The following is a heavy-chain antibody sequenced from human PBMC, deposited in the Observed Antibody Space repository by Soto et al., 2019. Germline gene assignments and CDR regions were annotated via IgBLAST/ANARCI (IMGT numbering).Heavy chain of an antibody. CDR3: ARDPWVGDIGDY. CDR1: GFTVGSAY. Sequence: DVQLVESGGGLVLRGESLRLSCAASGFTVGSAYMSWVRQAPGKGLEWVGGIYSGGNTYYADSVKGRFTISRDTSKNRLYLQMNSLRAEDAAIYCCARDPWVGDIGDYWGQGTLVTVSS. D-gene: IGHD4-17*01. J-gene: IGHJ4*02. V-gene: IGHV3-66*01. CDR2: IYSGGNT.